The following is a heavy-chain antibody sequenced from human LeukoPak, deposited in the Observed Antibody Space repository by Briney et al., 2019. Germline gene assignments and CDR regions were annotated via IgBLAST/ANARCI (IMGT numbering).Heavy chain of an antibody. Sequence: ASVKVSCKASGNTFTGYYMHWVRQAPGQGLEWMGWINPDSGDTNYAQKLQGRVTMTTDTSTSTAYMELRSLRSDDTAVYYCARQIRGYYDSSGYYRDFYYFDYWGQGTLVTVSS. CDR1: GNTFTGYY. CDR2: INPDSGDT. CDR3: ARQIRGYYDSSGYYRDFYYFDY. J-gene: IGHJ4*02. D-gene: IGHD3-22*01. V-gene: IGHV1-18*01.